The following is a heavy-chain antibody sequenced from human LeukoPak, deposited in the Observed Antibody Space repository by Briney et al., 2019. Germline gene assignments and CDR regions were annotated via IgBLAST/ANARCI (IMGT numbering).Heavy chain of an antibody. Sequence: PGGSLRLSCTASGFTFGDYAMSWFRQAPGEGLEWVGFIRSKAYGGTTEYAASVKGRFTISRDDSKSIDYLQMNSLKTEDTAVYYCTTGLSLVATIREVDYWGQGTLVTVSS. CDR2: IRSKAYGGTT. J-gene: IGHJ4*02. CDR1: GFTFGDYA. V-gene: IGHV3-49*03. D-gene: IGHD5-12*01. CDR3: TTGLSLVATIREVDY.